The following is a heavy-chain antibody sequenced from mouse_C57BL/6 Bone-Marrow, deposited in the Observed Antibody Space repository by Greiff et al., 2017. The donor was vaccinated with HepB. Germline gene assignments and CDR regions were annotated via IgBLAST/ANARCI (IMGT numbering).Heavy chain of an antibody. J-gene: IGHJ3*01. CDR2: INPSSGYT. V-gene: IGHV1-7*01. CDR3: ARNLIPWFAY. Sequence: VKLVESGAELAKPGASVKLSCKASGYTFTSYWMHWVKQRPGQGLEWIRYINPSSGYTKYNQKFKDTATLTADKSSSTAYMQLSSLTYEDSAVYYCARNLIPWFAYWGQGTLVTVSA. CDR1: GYTFTSYW.